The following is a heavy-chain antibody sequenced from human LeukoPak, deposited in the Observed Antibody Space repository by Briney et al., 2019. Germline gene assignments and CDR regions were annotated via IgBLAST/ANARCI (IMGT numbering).Heavy chain of an antibody. Sequence: GGSLRLSCAASGFTFDDYAMHWVRQAPGKGLEWVSGISWNSGSIGYADSVKGRFTISRDNSKNTLYLQMNSLRAEDTAVYYCAKDREVATIQSTTHFDYWGQGTLVTVSS. CDR3: AKDREVATIQSTTHFDY. CDR2: ISWNSGSI. D-gene: IGHD5-24*01. V-gene: IGHV3-9*01. J-gene: IGHJ4*02. CDR1: GFTFDDYA.